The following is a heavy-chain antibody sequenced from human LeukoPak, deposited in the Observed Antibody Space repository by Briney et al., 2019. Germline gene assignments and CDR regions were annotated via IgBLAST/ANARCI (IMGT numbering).Heavy chain of an antibody. Sequence: SSETLSLTCAVSGGSISSGGLSWSWIRQPPGKGLEWIGYIYYSGSTYYNPSLKSRVIISLDTSKNQFSLKLTSVTAADTAVYHCARDGPNEAFDYWGQGTLVTVSS. CDR2: IYYSGST. V-gene: IGHV4-30-4*07. D-gene: IGHD1-1*01. CDR1: GGSISSGGLS. J-gene: IGHJ4*02. CDR3: ARDGPNEAFDY.